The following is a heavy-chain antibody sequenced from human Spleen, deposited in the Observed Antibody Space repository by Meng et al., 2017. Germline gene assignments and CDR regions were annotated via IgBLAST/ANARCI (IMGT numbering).Heavy chain of an antibody. CDR2: INAGNGNI. Sequence: ASVKVSCKASGYTFTDHPMHWVRQAPGQRLEWMGWINAGNGNIEYSQKFQGRVTITGDTSASTAYMELGSLRSEDTAVYYCASGGSYLSDDAFDIWGQGTMVTVSS. D-gene: IGHD1-26*01. CDR3: ASGGSYLSDDAFDI. CDR1: GYTFTDHP. J-gene: IGHJ3*02. V-gene: IGHV1-3*01.